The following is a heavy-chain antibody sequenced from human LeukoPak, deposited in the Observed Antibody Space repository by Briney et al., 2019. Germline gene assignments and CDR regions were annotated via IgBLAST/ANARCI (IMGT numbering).Heavy chain of an antibody. CDR2: ISAYNGNT. CDR3: ARETLSYYDSWSGYYTGVHWFDP. CDR1: GYTFTSYG. Sequence: ASVKVSCKASGYTFTSYGISWVRQAPGQGLEWMGWISAYNGNTNYAQKLQGRVTMTTDTSTSTAYMELRSLRSDDTAVYYCARETLSYYDSWSGYYTGVHWFDPWGQGTLVTVSS. V-gene: IGHV1-18*01. J-gene: IGHJ5*02. D-gene: IGHD3-3*01.